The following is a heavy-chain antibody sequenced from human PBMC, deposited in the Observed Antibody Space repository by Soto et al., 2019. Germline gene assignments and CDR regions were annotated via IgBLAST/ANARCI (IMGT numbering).Heavy chain of an antibody. V-gene: IGHV2-26*01. CDR1: GFSLSNARMG. J-gene: IGHJ6*02. Sequence: QVTLKESGPVLVKPTETLTLTCTVSGFSLSNARMGVSWIRQPPGKALEWLAHIFSNDEKSYSTSLKSRLTISKDTSKSQVVLTMNNMDPVDTATYYCARITNLIKSYDVWSGPLYYYGMDVCGQGTTVTVSS. CDR3: ARITNLIKSYDVWSGPLYYYGMDV. CDR2: IFSNDEK. D-gene: IGHD3-3*01.